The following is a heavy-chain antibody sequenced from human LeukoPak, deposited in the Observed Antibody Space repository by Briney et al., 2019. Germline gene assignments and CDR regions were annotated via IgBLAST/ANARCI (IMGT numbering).Heavy chain of an antibody. CDR1: GGSISSYC. Sequence: SETLSLTCTVSGGSISSYCWSWIRQPPGKGLEWIGYIFYSGSTNYNPSLKSRVTISVDMSINQFSLKLNSVTAADTAVYYCARHSTSWSPSPDYWGQGTLVIVSS. CDR3: ARHSTSWSPSPDY. V-gene: IGHV4-59*08. D-gene: IGHD2-2*01. CDR2: IFYSGST. J-gene: IGHJ4*02.